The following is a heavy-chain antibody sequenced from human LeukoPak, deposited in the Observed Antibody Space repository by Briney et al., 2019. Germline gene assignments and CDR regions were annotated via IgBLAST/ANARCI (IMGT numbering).Heavy chain of an antibody. CDR2: ISYDGSNK. Sequence: GGSLRLSCAAPGFTFSSYGMHWVRQAPGKGLEWVAVISYDGSNKYYADSVKGRFTISRDNSKNTLYLQMNSLRAEDTAVYYCAKDRYYYGSGSPGWFDPWGQGTLVTVSS. J-gene: IGHJ5*02. V-gene: IGHV3-30*18. D-gene: IGHD3-10*01. CDR3: AKDRYYYGSGSPGWFDP. CDR1: GFTFSSYG.